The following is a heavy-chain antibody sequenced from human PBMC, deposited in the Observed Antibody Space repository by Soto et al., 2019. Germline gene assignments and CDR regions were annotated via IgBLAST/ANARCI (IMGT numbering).Heavy chain of an antibody. D-gene: IGHD4-4*01. Sequence: GWSLRLSCAASGFTLSSYAMHWVRQAPGKGLEWVAVISYDGSNKYYADSVKGRFTISRDNSKNTLDLQMNSLRAEDTAVFYCARDSFPTTTKGHGVYLYYGVDVWGQGTPVTVYS. CDR3: ARDSFPTTTKGHGVYLYYGVDV. CDR2: ISYDGSNK. CDR1: GFTLSSYA. J-gene: IGHJ6*02. V-gene: IGHV3-30-3*01.